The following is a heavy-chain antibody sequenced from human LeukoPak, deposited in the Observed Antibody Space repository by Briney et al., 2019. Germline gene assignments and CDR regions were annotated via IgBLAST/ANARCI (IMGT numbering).Heavy chain of an antibody. CDR2: ISYDGSNK. CDR1: GFTFSSYG. Sequence: GGSLRLSCAASGFTFSSYGMHWVRQAPGKGLEWVAVISYDGSNKYYADSVKGRFTTSRDNSKNTLYLQMNSLRAEDTAVYYCAKDGPGYSGSYSDYWGQGTLVTVSS. J-gene: IGHJ4*02. D-gene: IGHD1-26*01. V-gene: IGHV3-30*18. CDR3: AKDGPGYSGSYSDY.